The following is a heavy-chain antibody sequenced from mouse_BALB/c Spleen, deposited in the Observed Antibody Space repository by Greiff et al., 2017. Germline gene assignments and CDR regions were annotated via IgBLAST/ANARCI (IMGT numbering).Heavy chain of an antibody. Sequence: VMLVESGPALVKPGASVRISCKASGYTFTSYYIHWVKQRPGQGLEWIGWIYPGNVNTKYNEKFKGKATLTADKSSSTAYMQLNSLTSEDSAVYFCARGYYDYDVNAMDYWGQGTSVTVSS. D-gene: IGHD2-4*01. CDR2: IYPGNVNT. CDR1: GYTFTSYY. CDR3: ARGYYDYDVNAMDY. V-gene: IGHV1S56*01. J-gene: IGHJ4*01.